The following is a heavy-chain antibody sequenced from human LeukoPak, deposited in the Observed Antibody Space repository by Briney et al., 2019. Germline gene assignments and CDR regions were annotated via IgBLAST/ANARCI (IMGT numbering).Heavy chain of an antibody. CDR3: ARVGKQVAADY. Sequence: GGSLRLSCAASGFTFSSYWMSWVRQAPGKGLEWVANIKQDGSEKHYVDSVKGRFTISRDNAKNSLYLQMNSLRAEDTAVYYCARVGKQVAADYWGQGTLVTVSS. J-gene: IGHJ4*02. CDR2: IKQDGSEK. CDR1: GFTFSSYW. D-gene: IGHD2-15*01. V-gene: IGHV3-7*03.